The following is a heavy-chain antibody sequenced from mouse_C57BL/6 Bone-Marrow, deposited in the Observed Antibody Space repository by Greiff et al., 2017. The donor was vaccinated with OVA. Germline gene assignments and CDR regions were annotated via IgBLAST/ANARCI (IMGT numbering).Heavy chain of an antibody. CDR3: ARQGLGDYYAMDY. CDR1: GFTFSDYG. Sequence: EVQGVESGGGLVQPGGSLKLSCAAYGFTFSDYGMAWVRQAPRKGPEWVAFISNLAYSIYYADTVTGRFTISRENAKNTLYLEMSSLRSEDTAMYYCARQGLGDYYAMDYWGQGTSVTVSS. J-gene: IGHJ4*01. D-gene: IGHD3-3*01. CDR2: ISNLAYSI. V-gene: IGHV5-15*01.